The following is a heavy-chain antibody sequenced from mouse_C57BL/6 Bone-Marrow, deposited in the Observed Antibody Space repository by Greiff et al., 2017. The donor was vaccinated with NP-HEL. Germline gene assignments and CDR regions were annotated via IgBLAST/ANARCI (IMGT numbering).Heavy chain of an antibody. CDR1: GYTFTSYW. J-gene: IGHJ3*01. D-gene: IGHD2-3*01. V-gene: IGHV1-52*01. Sequence: QVHVKQPGAELVRPGSSVKLSCKASGYTFTSYWMHWVKQRPIQGLEWIGNIDPSDSETHSNQKFKDKATLTVDKSSSTAYMQLSSLTSEDSAVYYCARLDGYTWFAYWGQGTLVTVSA. CDR3: ARLDGYTWFAY. CDR2: IDPSDSET.